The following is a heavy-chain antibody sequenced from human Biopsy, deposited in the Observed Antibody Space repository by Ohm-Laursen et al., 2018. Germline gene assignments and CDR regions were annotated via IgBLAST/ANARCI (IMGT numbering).Heavy chain of an antibody. CDR3: ARVPLPGIGAAYQGRFLYGTDV. V-gene: IGHV4-34*01. CDR2: ITQSGST. D-gene: IGHD6-13*01. Sequence: SETLSLTCAVYGGSFNGYFWSWIRQPPGKGLEWIGDITQSGSTNYSPSLKSRVTISVDTAKKQFSLSLRSVTAADTAVYYCARVPLPGIGAAYQGRFLYGTDVWGQGTTVSVSS. CDR1: GGSFNGYF. J-gene: IGHJ6*02.